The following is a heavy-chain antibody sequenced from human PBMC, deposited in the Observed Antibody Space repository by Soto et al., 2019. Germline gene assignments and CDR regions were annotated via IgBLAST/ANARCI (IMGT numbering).Heavy chain of an antibody. Sequence: QVQLVQSGAEVKKPGSSVKVSCKSSGGTFSNYGFSWVRQAPGQGLECMGVIVPIFGAEHPQKFQGRVTITADESTNTVFMDLKGRRSADTAVYYCARGGSDYEGSGYYQGHVWGQGTTVTVSS. CDR1: GGTFSNYG. J-gene: IGHJ6*02. CDR3: ARGGSDYEGSGYYQGHV. D-gene: IGHD3-22*01. CDR2: IVPIFGA. V-gene: IGHV1-69*12.